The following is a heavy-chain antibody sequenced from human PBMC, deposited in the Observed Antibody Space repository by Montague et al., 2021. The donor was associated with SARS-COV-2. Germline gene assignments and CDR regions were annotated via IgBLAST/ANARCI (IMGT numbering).Heavy chain of an antibody. CDR1: GFTFSAYS. CDR3: AKDEIAYYYDGMDV. J-gene: IGHJ6*02. CDR2: ISCNRSSI. Sequence: SLRLSCAASGFTFSAYSMHWVRQAPGKGLQWVSGISCNRSSIDYADSVKGRFTISRDNAKNSLYLQMNSLRAEDTALYYCAKDEIAYYYDGMDVWGQGTKVNVCS. D-gene: IGHD2-21*01. V-gene: IGHV3-9*01.